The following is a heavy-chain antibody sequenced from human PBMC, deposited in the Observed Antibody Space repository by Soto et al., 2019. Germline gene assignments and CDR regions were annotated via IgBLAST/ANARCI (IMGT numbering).Heavy chain of an antibody. V-gene: IGHV3-30-3*01. CDR1: GSTFSSYA. D-gene: IGHD6-19*01. J-gene: IGHJ4*02. CDR3: ARDVAGNFDY. CDR2: ISYDGSNK. Sequence: GALLVSCAASGSTFSSYARHWVRQAPGKGLEWVAVISYDGSNKYYADSVKGRFTISRDNSKNTLYLQMNSLRAEDTAVYYCARDVAGNFDYWGQGTLVTVSS.